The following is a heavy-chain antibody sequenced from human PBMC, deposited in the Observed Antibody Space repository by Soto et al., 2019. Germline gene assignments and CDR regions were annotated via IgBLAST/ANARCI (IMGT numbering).Heavy chain of an antibody. CDR2: IIPIFGTA. D-gene: IGHD2-8*01. CDR1: GGTFSSYA. Sequence: QVPLVQSGAEVKKPGSSVKVSCKASGGTFSSYAISWVRQAPGQGLEWMGGIIPIFGTANYAQKFQGRVTITADESTSTAYMELSSLRSEDTAVYYCARGEESMLLMLNYYYYGMDVWGQGTTVTVSS. CDR3: ARGEESMLLMLNYYYYGMDV. J-gene: IGHJ6*02. V-gene: IGHV1-69*01.